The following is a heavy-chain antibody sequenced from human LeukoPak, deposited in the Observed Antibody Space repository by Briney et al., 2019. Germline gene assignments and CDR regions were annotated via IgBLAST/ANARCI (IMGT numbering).Heavy chain of an antibody. J-gene: IGHJ4*02. D-gene: IGHD4-17*01. CDR2: ISGSGGST. V-gene: IGHV3-23*01. CDR1: GFTFSSYG. Sequence: GGSLRLSCAASGFTFSSYGMSWVRQAPGKGLEWVSAISGSGGSTYHADSVKGRFTISRDNSKNTLYLQMNSLRAEDTAVYYCAKAYGDYVFLSFDYWGQGTLVTVSS. CDR3: AKAYGDYVFLSFDY.